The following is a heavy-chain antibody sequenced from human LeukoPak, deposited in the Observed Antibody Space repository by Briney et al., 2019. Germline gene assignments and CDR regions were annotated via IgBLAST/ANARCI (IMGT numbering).Heavy chain of an antibody. Sequence: SVKVSCKPSRVTFSSYAISWVRQAPGQGVEWMGGIIPIFGTANYAQKFQGRVTITADESTSTAYMELSSLRSEDTAVYYCARAYYDSSGYYYEYYFDYWGQGTLVTVSS. J-gene: IGHJ4*02. CDR3: ARAYYDSSGYYYEYYFDY. D-gene: IGHD3-22*01. V-gene: IGHV1-69*13. CDR2: IIPIFGTA. CDR1: RVTFSSYA.